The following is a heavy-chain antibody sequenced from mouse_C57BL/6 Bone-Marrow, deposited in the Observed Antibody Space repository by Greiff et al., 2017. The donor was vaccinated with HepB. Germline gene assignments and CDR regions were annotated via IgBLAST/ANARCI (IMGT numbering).Heavy chain of an antibody. V-gene: IGHV1-50*01. CDR3: ARESYYYGSSYVPFAY. J-gene: IGHJ3*01. CDR1: GYTFTSYW. Sequence: VQLQQPGAELVKPGASVKLSCKASGYTFTSYWMQWVKQRPGQGLEWIGEIDPSDSYTNYNQKFKGKATLTVDTSSSPAYMQLSSLTSEDSAVYYCARESYYYGSSYVPFAYWGQGTLVTVSA. CDR2: IDPSDSYT. D-gene: IGHD1-1*01.